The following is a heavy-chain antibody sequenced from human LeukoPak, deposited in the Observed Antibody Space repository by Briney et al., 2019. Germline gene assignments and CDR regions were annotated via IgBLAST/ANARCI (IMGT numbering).Heavy chain of an antibody. J-gene: IGHJ4*02. CDR2: INQDGTEK. CDR3: ARDLYYFESEGYYASDY. V-gene: IGHV3-7*01. D-gene: IGHD3-22*01. Sequence: GGSLRLSCEASGFTFSTYWMSWVRQAPGKGLEWVGNINQDGTEKHYLDSMRGRFTIFKENAKNSMFLQMNSMRAEDTAVYLCARDLYYFESEGYYASDYWGQGTLVTVSS. CDR1: GFTFSTYW.